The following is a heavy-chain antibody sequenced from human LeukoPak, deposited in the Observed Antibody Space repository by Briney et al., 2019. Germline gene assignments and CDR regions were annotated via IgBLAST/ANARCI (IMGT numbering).Heavy chain of an antibody. CDR2: FDPEDGET. D-gene: IGHD3-22*01. Sequence: GASVKVSCKVSGYTLTELSMHWVRQAPGKGLEWMGGFDPEDGETIYAQKFQGRVTMTEDTSTDTAYMELSSLRSEDTAVYYCATAELGSGYYYAFDYWGQGTLVTVSS. CDR3: ATAELGSGYYYAFDY. V-gene: IGHV1-24*01. J-gene: IGHJ4*02. CDR1: GYTLTELS.